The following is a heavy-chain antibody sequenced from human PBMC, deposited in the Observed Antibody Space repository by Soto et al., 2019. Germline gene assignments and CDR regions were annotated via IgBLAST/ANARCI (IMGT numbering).Heavy chain of an antibody. CDR2: IKQDGSEK. CDR3: ARDRGAAAAYGGLDY. J-gene: IGHJ4*02. V-gene: IGHV3-7*05. CDR1: GFTFSSYW. Sequence: GGSLRLSCAASGFTFSSYWMSWVRQAPGKGLEWVANIKQDGSEKYYVDSVKGRFTISRDNAKNSLYLQMNSLRAEDTAVYYCARDRGAAAAYGGLDYWGQGTLVTVSS. D-gene: IGHD6-13*01.